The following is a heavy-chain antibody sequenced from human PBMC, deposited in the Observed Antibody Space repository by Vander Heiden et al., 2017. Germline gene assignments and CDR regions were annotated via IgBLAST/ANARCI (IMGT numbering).Heavy chain of an antibody. CDR3: ARDPLYSSSWFDY. CDR1: GFPFSSYS. V-gene: IGHV3-21*01. D-gene: IGHD6-13*01. J-gene: IGHJ4*02. Sequence: VQLLESGGGLVKPGGSLRLSCAASGFPFSSYSMNWVRQAPGKGLEWVSSISSSSSYIYYADSVKGRFTISRDNAKNSLYLQMNSLRAEDTAVYYCARDPLYSSSWFDYWGQGTLVTVSS. CDR2: ISSSSSYI.